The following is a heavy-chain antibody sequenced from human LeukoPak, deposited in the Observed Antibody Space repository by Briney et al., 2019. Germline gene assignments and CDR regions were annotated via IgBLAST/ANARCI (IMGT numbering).Heavy chain of an antibody. Sequence: SVKVSCKASGGTFSSYAISWVRQAPGQGLEWMGGIIPIFGTANYAQKFQGRVTITADESTSTAYMELSSLRSEDTAVYYCARARVVPAAISYYYYMDVWGKGTTVTVSS. CDR1: GGTFSSYA. CDR3: ARARVVPAAISYYYYMDV. CDR2: IIPIFGTA. J-gene: IGHJ6*03. V-gene: IGHV1-69*13. D-gene: IGHD2-2*01.